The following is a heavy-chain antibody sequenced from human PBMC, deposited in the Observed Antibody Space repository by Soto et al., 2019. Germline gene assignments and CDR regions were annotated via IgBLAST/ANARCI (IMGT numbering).Heavy chain of an antibody. V-gene: IGHV4-30-2*06. J-gene: IGHJ5*02. CDR1: GGSITSDGYS. CDR2: IFHSGTT. CDR3: ARDPSHWFDP. Sequence: SETLSLTCTVSGGSITSDGYSWSWIRQSPGKGLEWIGYIFHSGTTQYNPSLRGRVTISVDRSKNQFSLRLNSVTAADAAVYYCARDPSHWFDPWGQGALVTVSS.